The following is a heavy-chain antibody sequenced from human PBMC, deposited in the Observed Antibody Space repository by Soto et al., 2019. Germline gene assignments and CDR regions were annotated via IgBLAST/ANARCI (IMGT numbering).Heavy chain of an antibody. CDR2: ISWNSGSI. D-gene: IGHD3-3*01. Sequence: PGGSLRLSCAASGFTFDDYAMHWVRQAPGKGLEWVSGISWNSGSIGYADSVKGRFTISRDNAKNSLYLQMNSLRAEDTALYYCAKDLRRFLETPCDYWGQGTLVTVSS. V-gene: IGHV3-9*01. CDR3: AKDLRRFLETPCDY. CDR1: GFTFDDYA. J-gene: IGHJ4*02.